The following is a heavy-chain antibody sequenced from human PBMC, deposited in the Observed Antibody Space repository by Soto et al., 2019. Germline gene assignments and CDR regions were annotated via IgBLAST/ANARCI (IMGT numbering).Heavy chain of an antibody. CDR3: GREGRLHWFET. V-gene: IGHV4-4*02. Sequence: QVHLQESGPGLVKPSETLSLTCAVSGDSIKTATWWSWLRQLPGTGLEWIGEIKHTGDANANPALRSRVSMSVDRTRTQFLLNLRAVSAADTAVYFCGREGRLHWFETWGQGTRVTVAS. CDR1: GDSIKTATW. J-gene: IGHJ5*01. CDR2: IKHTGDA.